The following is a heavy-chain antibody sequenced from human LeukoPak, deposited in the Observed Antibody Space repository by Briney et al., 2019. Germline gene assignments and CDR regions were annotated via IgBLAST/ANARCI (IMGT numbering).Heavy chain of an antibody. CDR3: ARESANNYAPFDH. J-gene: IGHJ4*02. V-gene: IGHV4-30-4*01. Sequence: SETLSLTCTVSGGSISSSDYYWSWIRQPPGKGLEWIGYIYYSGSTYHNPSLKSRLTISVDTSKNEFLLTLSSVTAADTAVYYCARESANNYAPFDHWGQGTLVTVSS. D-gene: IGHD3-10*01. CDR2: IYYSGST. CDR1: GGSISSSDYY.